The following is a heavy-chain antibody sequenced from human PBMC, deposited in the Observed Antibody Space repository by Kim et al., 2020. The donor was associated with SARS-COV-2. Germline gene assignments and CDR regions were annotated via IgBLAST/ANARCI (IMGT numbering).Heavy chain of an antibody. V-gene: IGHV3-11*06. CDR3: ARDRDGYNSFDY. CDR2: ISSSGHA. Sequence: GGSLRLSCAASGFSFSDKYMTWIRQAPGQGLEWLSDISSSGHASYTDSVKGRFTISRDNAKKSLYLKMNSLKVEDTAVYYCARDRDGYNSFDYWGQGTLVTVSS. J-gene: IGHJ4*02. CDR1: GFSFSDKY. D-gene: IGHD5-12*01.